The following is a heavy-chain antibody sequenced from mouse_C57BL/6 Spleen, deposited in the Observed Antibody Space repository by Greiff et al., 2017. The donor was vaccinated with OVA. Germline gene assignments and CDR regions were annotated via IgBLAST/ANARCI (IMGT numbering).Heavy chain of an antibody. J-gene: IGHJ3*01. V-gene: IGHV5-6*01. CDR3: ARRPFITTVVAPSWFAY. CDR2: ISSGGSYT. Sequence: EVHLVESGGDLVKPGGSLKLSCAASGFTFSSYGMSWVRQTPDKRLEWVATISSGGSYTYYPDSVKGRFTISRDNAKNTLYLQMSSLKSEDTAMYYCARRPFITTVVAPSWFAYWGQGTLVTVSA. CDR1: GFTFSSYG. D-gene: IGHD1-1*01.